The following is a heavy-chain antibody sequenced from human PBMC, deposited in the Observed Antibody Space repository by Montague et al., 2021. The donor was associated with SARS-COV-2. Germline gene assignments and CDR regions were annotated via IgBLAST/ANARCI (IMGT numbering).Heavy chain of an antibody. Sequence: SLRLSCAGSGFTFDSYAMSWVRQAPGKGLLWVARISAGGTSTYYAASVKGRLIISRDNSKSTLSLQIHSLRAEDTAVYYCAEDLETSGCYTFFFDFWGQGTLVTVSS. J-gene: IGHJ4*02. CDR2: ISAGGTST. CDR3: AEDLETSGCYTFFFDF. CDR1: GFTFDSYA. D-gene: IGHD6-19*01. V-gene: IGHV3-23*01.